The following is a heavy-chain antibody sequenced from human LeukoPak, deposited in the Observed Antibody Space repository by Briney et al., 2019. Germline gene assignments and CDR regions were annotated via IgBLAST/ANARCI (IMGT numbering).Heavy chain of an antibody. V-gene: IGHV3-64D*09. J-gene: IGHJ4*02. D-gene: IGHD1-26*01. CDR3: VKDVGGSYAFDY. Sequence: QPGGSLRLSCSASGFTFSRYAMHWVRQAPGKGLEYVSGINDNGGRTHYGDSVKGRFSISRDNSKNTQHLQMSTLRAEDTALYYCVKDVGGSYAFDYWGQGILVTVAS. CDR1: GFTFSRYA. CDR2: INDNGGRT.